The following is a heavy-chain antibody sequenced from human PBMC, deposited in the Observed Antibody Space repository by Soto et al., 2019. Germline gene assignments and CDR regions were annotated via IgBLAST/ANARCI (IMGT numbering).Heavy chain of an antibody. CDR1: GFTFSSYG. CDR3: AKDPDPSGSYYGPNDY. V-gene: IGHV3-33*06. J-gene: IGHJ4*02. D-gene: IGHD3-10*01. CDR2: IWYDGSNK. Sequence: GGSLRLSCAASGFTFSSYGMHWVRQAPGKGLEWVAVIWYDGSNKYYADSVKGRFTISRDNSKNTLYLQMNSLRAEDTAVYYCAKDPDPSGSYYGPNDYWGQGTLVTVSS.